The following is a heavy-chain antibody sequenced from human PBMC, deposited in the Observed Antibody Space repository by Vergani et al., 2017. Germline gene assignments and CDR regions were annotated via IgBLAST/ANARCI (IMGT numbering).Heavy chain of an antibody. J-gene: IGHJ4*02. V-gene: IGHV1-46*01. D-gene: IGHD5-24*01. CDR2: INPSGGST. CDR3: ARSRDGYKSLGYYFDY. Sequence: QVQLVQSGAEVKKPGASVKVSCKASGYTFTSYYMHWVRQAPGQGLEWMGIINPSGGSTSYAQKFPGGVTMTRDPSTSTVYMELSRLGSEDTAVYYWARSRDGYKSLGYYFDYWGQGTLVTVSS. CDR1: GYTFTSYY.